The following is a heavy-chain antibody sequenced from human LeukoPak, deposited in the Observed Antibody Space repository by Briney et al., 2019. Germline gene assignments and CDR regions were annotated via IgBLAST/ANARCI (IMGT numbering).Heavy chain of an antibody. Sequence: PSETLPLTCTVSGGSISSSSHYWGWIRQPPGKGLEWIGSISYSGSTYYNPSLKSRVTISVDTSKNQFSLKLSSVTAADTAVYYCARGYDYVWGSYRYKNYFDYWGQGTLVTVSS. D-gene: IGHD3-16*02. CDR3: ARGYDYVWGSYRYKNYFDY. J-gene: IGHJ4*02. CDR1: GGSISSSSHY. V-gene: IGHV4-39*07. CDR2: ISYSGST.